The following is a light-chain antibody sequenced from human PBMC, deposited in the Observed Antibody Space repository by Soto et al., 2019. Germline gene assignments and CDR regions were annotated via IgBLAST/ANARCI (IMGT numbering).Light chain of an antibody. V-gene: IGKV1-5*01. CDR1: QSISSW. J-gene: IGKJ5*01. CDR3: RQSYSTPHT. Sequence: DIQMTQSPSTLSASVGDRVTITCRASQSISSWLAWYQQKPGKAPKLLIYDASSLESGVPSRFSGSGSGTDFTLTISSLQPEDFATYYCRQSYSTPHTFGQGTRLEIK. CDR2: DAS.